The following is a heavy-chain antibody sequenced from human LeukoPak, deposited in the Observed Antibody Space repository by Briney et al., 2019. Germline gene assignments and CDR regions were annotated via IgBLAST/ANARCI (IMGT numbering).Heavy chain of an antibody. CDR2: ISYDGSNK. D-gene: IGHD3-10*01. V-gene: IGHV3-30*18. J-gene: IGHJ4*02. Sequence: GGSLRLSCAASGFTFSSYGMHWVRQAPGKGLEWVAVISYDGSNKYYADSVEGRFTISRDNPKNTLYLQMNSLRAEDTAVYYCAKDPTRHYYYGSGSPWYFDYWGQGTLVTVSS. CDR1: GFTFSSYG. CDR3: AKDPTRHYYYGSGSPWYFDY.